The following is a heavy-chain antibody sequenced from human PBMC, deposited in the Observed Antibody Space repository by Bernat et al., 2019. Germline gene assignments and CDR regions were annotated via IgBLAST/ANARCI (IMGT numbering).Heavy chain of an antibody. J-gene: IGHJ4*02. Sequence: QVQLQQWGAGLLKPSETLSLTCAVYGGSFSGYYWSWIRQPPGKGLEWIGEINHSGSTNYNPSLKSRVTISVDTSKNQFSLKLSSVTAADTAVYYFARGRRRGQLFDYWGQGTLVTVSS. D-gene: IGHD5-18*01. CDR1: GGSFSGYY. CDR2: INHSGST. CDR3: ARGRRRGQLFDY. V-gene: IGHV4-34*01.